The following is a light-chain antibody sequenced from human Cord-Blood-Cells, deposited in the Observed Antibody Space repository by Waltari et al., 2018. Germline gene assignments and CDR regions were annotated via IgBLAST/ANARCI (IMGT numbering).Light chain of an antibody. J-gene: IGLJ2*01. CDR1: SLRSYY. Sequence: SSELTQDPAVSVALGQTVRITCQGDSLRSYYASWYQQKPGQAPLLVIYGKNNRPSGIPDRFSGSSSGNTASLTITGAQAEDEADYYCNSRDSSGNPVV. CDR3: NSRDSSGNPVV. CDR2: GKN. V-gene: IGLV3-19*01.